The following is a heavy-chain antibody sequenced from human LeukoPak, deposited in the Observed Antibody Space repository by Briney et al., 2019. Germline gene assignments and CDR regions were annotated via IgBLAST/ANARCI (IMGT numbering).Heavy chain of an antibody. CDR1: GYSISSGYY. CDR2: FYNSGST. D-gene: IGHD2-15*01. Sequence: SETLSLTCTVSGYSISSGYYWGWIRQSPGKGLEWIASFYNSGSTYYTPSLKSRVTISVDTSKNQFSLKLSSVTAADTAVYYCAKSGLNRFDYWGQGTLVTVSS. J-gene: IGHJ4*02. CDR3: AKSGLNRFDY. V-gene: IGHV4-38-2*02.